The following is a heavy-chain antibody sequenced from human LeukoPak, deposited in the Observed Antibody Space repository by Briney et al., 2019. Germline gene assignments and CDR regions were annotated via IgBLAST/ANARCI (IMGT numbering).Heavy chain of an antibody. CDR3: ARALVGAATLSY. V-gene: IGHV5-51*01. Sequence: GESLKISCKGSGYSFTYYWIGWVRQMPGKGLEWMGVIYPGDSNTRYSPSFQGQVTLSADKSISTAYLQWSSLKASDTAIYYCARALVGAATLSYWGQGTLVTVSS. J-gene: IGHJ4*02. CDR1: GYSFTYYW. CDR2: IYPGDSNT. D-gene: IGHD1-26*01.